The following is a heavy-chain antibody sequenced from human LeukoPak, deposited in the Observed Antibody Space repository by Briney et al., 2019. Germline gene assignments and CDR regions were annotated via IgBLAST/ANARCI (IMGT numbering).Heavy chain of an antibody. D-gene: IGHD6-13*01. CDR2: ISSSGNTI. J-gene: IGHJ4*02. CDR1: RFNVSSNY. V-gene: IGHV3-48*03. CDR3: ALAAAGDYFDY. Sequence: PGGSLRLSCAASRFNVSSNYMNWARQAPGKGLEWVSYISSSGNTIYYADSVKGRFTISRDNAKNSLYLQMNSLRAEDTAVYYRALAAAGDYFDYWGQGTLVTVSS.